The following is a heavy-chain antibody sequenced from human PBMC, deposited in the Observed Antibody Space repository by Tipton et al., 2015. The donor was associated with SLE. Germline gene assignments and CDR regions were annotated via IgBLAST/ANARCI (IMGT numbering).Heavy chain of an antibody. V-gene: IGHV4-39*07. CDR3: ARGTNYDSGGYYSY. CDR2: IYYSGST. Sequence: LRLSCTVSGGSISSSSYYWGWIRQPPGKGLEWIGSIYYSGSTYYNPSLKSRVTISVDTSKNQFSLKLSSVTAADTALYYCARGTNYDSGGYYSYWGQGTLVTVSS. J-gene: IGHJ4*02. D-gene: IGHD3-22*01. CDR1: GGSISSSSYY.